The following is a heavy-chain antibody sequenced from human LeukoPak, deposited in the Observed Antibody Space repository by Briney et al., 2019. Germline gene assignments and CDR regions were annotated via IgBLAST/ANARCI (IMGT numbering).Heavy chain of an antibody. J-gene: IGHJ4*02. CDR1: GFTFSSYA. V-gene: IGHV4-34*01. CDR2: INHSGST. D-gene: IGHD1-26*01. Sequence: GSLRLSCAASGFTFSSYAMSWVRQAPGKGLEWIGEINHSGSTNYNPSLKSRVTISVDTSKNQFSLKVSSVTAADTAVYYCARGRIVGATVNYYFDYWGQGTLVTVSS. CDR3: ARGRIVGATVNYYFDY.